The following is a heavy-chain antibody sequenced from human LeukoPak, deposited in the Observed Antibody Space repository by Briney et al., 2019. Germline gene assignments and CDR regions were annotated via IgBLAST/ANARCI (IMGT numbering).Heavy chain of an antibody. Sequence: PGGSLRLSCTASGFTFSSYWMHWVRQAPGKGLVWVSRINSDGGSTSYADSVKGRFTISRDNSKKKLYLQMNSLRAEDTAVYYCAKISYNYGPFDYWGQGTLVTVSS. V-gene: IGHV3-74*01. J-gene: IGHJ4*02. CDR3: AKISYNYGPFDY. D-gene: IGHD5-18*01. CDR2: INSDGGST. CDR1: GFTFSSYW.